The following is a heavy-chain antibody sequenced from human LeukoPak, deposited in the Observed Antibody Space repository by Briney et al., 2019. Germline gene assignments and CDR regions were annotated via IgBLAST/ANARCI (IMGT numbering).Heavy chain of an antibody. J-gene: IGHJ4*02. CDR1: GFPFSGHN. V-gene: IGHV3-21*01. CDR3: ARAIFSSGWYLIDY. Sequence: GGSLRLSCAASGFPFSGHNMNWVRQAPGKGLEWVSYITSSSSYIYYADSVKGRFTISRDNAKNSLYLQMDSLRAEDTAVYYCARAIFSSGWYLIDYWGQGTLVTISS. D-gene: IGHD6-19*01. CDR2: ITSSSSYI.